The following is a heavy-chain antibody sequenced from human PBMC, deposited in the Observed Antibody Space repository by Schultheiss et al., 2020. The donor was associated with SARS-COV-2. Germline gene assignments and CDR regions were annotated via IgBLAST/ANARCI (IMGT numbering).Heavy chain of an antibody. CDR2: IYPGDSET. CDR1: GYSFTSYW. D-gene: IGHD3-22*01. V-gene: IGHV5-51*01. J-gene: IGHJ3*02. Sequence: GESLKISCKASGYSFTSYWIGWVRQMPGKGLEWMGIIYPGDSETRYSPSFQGQVSISADKSISTAYLQWSSLKASDTAMYYCARSYYYDTSGYYMKDAFDIWGQGTMVTVSS. CDR3: ARSYYYDTSGYYMKDAFDI.